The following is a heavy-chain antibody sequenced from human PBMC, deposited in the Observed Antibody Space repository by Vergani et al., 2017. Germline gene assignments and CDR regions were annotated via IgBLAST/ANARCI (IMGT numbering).Heavy chain of an antibody. CDR2: ISSSSSYI. CDR1: GFTFSSYS. D-gene: IGHD1-1*01. V-gene: IGHV3-21*01. Sequence: EVQLVESGGGLVKPGGSLRLSCAASGFTFSSYSMNWVRQAPGKGLEWVSSISSSSSYIYYADSVKGRFTIPRDNAKNSLYMQMNSLRAEDTAVYYCARPQWGDQWGGNEYGMDVWGQGTTVTVSS. J-gene: IGHJ6*02. CDR3: ARPQWGDQWGGNEYGMDV.